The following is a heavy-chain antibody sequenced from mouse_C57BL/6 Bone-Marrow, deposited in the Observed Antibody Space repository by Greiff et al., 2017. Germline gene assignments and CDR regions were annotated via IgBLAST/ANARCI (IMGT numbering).Heavy chain of an antibody. V-gene: IGHV1-64*01. CDR3: ARGWLPLFDD. J-gene: IGHJ2*01. CDR1: GYTFTSYW. CDR2: IHPNSGST. Sequence: VQLQQPGAELVKPGASVKLSCKASGYTFTSYWMHWVKQRPGQGLEWIGMIHPNSGSTNYNEKFKSKDTLTVDKSSSTAYMQLSRLTSEDYAVXFCARGWLPLFDDWGEGTTLTVSS. D-gene: IGHD2-3*01.